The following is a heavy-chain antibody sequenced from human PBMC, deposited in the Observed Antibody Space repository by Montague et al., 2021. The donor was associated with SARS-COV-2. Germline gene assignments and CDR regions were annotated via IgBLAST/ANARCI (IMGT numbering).Heavy chain of an antibody. CDR1: GFSLTTRGVG. D-gene: IGHD1-14*01. V-gene: IGHV2-5*02. CDR3: AHKLYGINRRWFGP. CDR2: IYWDDAK. Sequence: PALVKPTQTLTLTCTFSGFSLTTRGVGVGWIRQPPGKALEWLALIYWDDAKHYSPSLKSRLTITKDTSKNQVVLTMTNMDPVDTATYYCAHKLYGINRRWFGPWGQGTLVTVSS. J-gene: IGHJ5*02.